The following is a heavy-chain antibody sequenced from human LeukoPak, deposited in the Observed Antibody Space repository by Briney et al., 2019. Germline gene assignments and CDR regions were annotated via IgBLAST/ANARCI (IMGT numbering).Heavy chain of an antibody. CDR3: ARDPSSFGGRFDP. D-gene: IGHD3-10*01. CDR1: GGSISSGGYY. CDR2: IYYSGST. V-gene: IGHV4-31*03. J-gene: IGHJ5*02. Sequence: SETLSLTCTVSGGSISSGGYYWSWIRQHPGKGLEWIGYIYYSGSTYYNPSLKSRVTISVDTSKNQFSLKLSSVTAADTAVYYCARDPSSFGGRFDPWGQGTLVAVSS.